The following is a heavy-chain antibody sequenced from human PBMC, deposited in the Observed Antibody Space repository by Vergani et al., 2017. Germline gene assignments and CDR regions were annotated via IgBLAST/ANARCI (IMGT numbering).Heavy chain of an antibody. V-gene: IGHV3-7*01. CDR1: GFTFSSYW. CDR2: IKQDGSEQ. Sequence: EVQLVESGGGLVQPGGSLRLSCAASGFTFSSYWMSWVRQAPGKGLEWVANIKQDGSEQYYVDSVKGRFTISRDNAKNSLYLQMNSLRAEDTAVYYCARAGREIAAAGTLDFDYWGQGTLVTVSS. D-gene: IGHD6-13*01. CDR3: ARAGREIAAAGTLDFDY. J-gene: IGHJ4*02.